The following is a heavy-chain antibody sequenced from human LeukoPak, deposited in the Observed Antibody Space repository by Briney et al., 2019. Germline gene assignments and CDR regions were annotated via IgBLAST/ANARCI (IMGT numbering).Heavy chain of an antibody. D-gene: IGHD3-22*01. V-gene: IGHV1-2*02. J-gene: IGHJ3*02. CDR3: ARDDSSGYYPDAFDI. Sequence: ASVKVSYKASGYTFTGYYMHWVRQAPGQGLEWMGWINPNSGGTNYAQKFQGRVTMTRDTSISTAYMELSRLRSDDTAVYYCARDDSSGYYPDAFDIWGQGTMVTVSS. CDR2: INPNSGGT. CDR1: GYTFTGYY.